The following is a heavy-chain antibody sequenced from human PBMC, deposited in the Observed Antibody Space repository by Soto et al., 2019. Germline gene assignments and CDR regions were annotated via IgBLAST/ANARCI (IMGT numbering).Heavy chain of an antibody. CDR2: IYYSGST. Sequence: PSETLSLTCTVSGGSISSYYWSWIRQPPGKGLEWIGYIYYSGSTNYNPSLKSRVTISVDTSKNQFSLKLSSVTAADTAVYYCARAGVNHFSGGSCLRGHGMDVWGQGTTVTVSS. V-gene: IGHV4-59*01. CDR3: ARAGVNHFSGGSCLRGHGMDV. CDR1: GGSISSYY. D-gene: IGHD2-15*01. J-gene: IGHJ6*02.